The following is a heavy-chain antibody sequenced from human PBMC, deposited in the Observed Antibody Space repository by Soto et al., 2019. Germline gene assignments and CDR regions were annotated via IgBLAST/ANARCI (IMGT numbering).Heavy chain of an antibody. CDR3: AKDRSRSSGALSGSKFGYFDY. V-gene: IGHV3-30*18. D-gene: IGHD3-10*01. J-gene: IGHJ4*02. Sequence: GGSLRLSCAASGFTFSSYGMHWVRQAPGKGLEWVAVISYDGSNKYYADSVKGRFTISRDNSKNTLYLQMNSLRAEDTAVYYCAKDRSRSSGALSGSKFGYFDYWGQGTLVTVSS. CDR1: GFTFSSYG. CDR2: ISYDGSNK.